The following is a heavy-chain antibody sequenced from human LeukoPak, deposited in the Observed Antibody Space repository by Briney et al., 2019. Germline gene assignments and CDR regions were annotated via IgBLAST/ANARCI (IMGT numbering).Heavy chain of an antibody. V-gene: IGHV1-18*01. D-gene: IGHD1-20*01. J-gene: IGHJ3*01. CDR3: VRVWPPNAVDRGMTYSDFTALDV. CDR2: ISPYDGNT. CDR1: NYTFASYG. Sequence: RASVTVSCKASNYTFASYGLSWVRQAPGQGLQWVGWISPYDGNTNYAQRFQARVTMSIDKSTRTVYMELRRLRLDDTAVYYCVRVWPPNAVDRGMTYSDFTALDVWGQGTTVIVSS.